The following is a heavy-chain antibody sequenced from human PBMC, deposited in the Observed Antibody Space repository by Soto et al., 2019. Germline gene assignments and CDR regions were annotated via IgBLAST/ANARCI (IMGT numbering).Heavy chain of an antibody. D-gene: IGHD3-10*01. CDR1: GGSISGGGFS. V-gene: IGHV4-30-2*01. CDR3: ARLQFGEGFDY. Sequence: TLSLTCDVSGGSISGGGFSWSWIRQPPGKGLEWIGYILHTGGTQYNPSLKSRVSMSVDKSKNQFSLHLTSVTAADTAVYYCARLQFGEGFDYWGQGALVTVSS. CDR2: ILHTGGT. J-gene: IGHJ4*02.